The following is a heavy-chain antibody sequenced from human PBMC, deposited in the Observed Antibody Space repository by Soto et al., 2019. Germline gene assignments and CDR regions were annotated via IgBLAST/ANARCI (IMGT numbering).Heavy chain of an antibody. J-gene: IGHJ4*02. Sequence: GGSLRLSCAASGFTFSSYGMHWVRQAPGKGLEWVAVIWYDGSNKYYADSVKGRFTISRDNSKNMLYLQMNSLRAEDTAVYYCARDPNCSSTSCYSYYFDYWGQGTLVTVSS. CDR2: IWYDGSNK. D-gene: IGHD2-2*01. V-gene: IGHV3-33*01. CDR3: ARDPNCSSTSCYSYYFDY. CDR1: GFTFSSYG.